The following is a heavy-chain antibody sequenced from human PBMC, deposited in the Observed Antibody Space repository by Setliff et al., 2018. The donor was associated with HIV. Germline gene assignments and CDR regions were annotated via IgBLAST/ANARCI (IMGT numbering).Heavy chain of an antibody. Sequence: GGSLRLSCVVSGFSFSNYAMHWVHHIPEKGLQWVAVISYDGNNKYYADSVKGRFNISRDDSENTLHLQMDNLAIEGTAIYYCASGEYFNTWGVMRHWGQGTLVTVSS. CDR1: GFSFSNYA. D-gene: IGHD3-16*01. J-gene: IGHJ4*02. CDR2: ISYDGNNK. V-gene: IGHV3-30*03. CDR3: ASGEYFNTWGVMRH.